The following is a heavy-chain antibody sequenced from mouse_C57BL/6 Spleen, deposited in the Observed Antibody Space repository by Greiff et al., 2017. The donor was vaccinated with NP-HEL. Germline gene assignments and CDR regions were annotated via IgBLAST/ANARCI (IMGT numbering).Heavy chain of an antibody. CDR1: GYTFTDYY. D-gene: IGHD1-1*01. Sequence: VQLKQSGPVLVKPGASVKMSCKASGYTFTDYYMNWVKQSHGKSLEWIGVINPYNGGTSYNQKFKGKATLTVDKSSSTAYMELNSLTSEDSAVYYCARSPITTVVATDAMDYWGQGTSVTVSS. J-gene: IGHJ4*01. V-gene: IGHV1-19*01. CDR3: ARSPITTVVATDAMDY. CDR2: INPYNGGT.